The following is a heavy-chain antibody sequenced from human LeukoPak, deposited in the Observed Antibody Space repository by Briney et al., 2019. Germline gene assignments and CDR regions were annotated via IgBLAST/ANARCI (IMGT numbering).Heavy chain of an antibody. CDR1: GGSISSSSYY. J-gene: IGHJ4*02. V-gene: IGHV4-39*07. Sequence: SETLSLTCTVSGGSISSSSYYWGWIRQPPGKGLEWIGSIYYSGSTYYNPSLKSRVTISVDTSKNQFSLKLSSVTAADTAVYYCATHYIDWSYYFDYWGQGTLVTVSS. CDR2: IYYSGST. CDR3: ATHYIDWSYYFDY. D-gene: IGHD3-9*01.